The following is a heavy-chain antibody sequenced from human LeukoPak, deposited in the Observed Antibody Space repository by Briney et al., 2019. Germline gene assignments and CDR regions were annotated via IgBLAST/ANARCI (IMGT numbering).Heavy chain of an antibody. Sequence: ASVKVSCKASGYTFTGYYMHWVRQAPGQGLEWMGWINPNSGGTNYAQKFQGRVTMTRDTSISTAYMELSRLRSDDTAAYYCAREAYCGGDCYGNWFDPWGQGTLVTVSS. J-gene: IGHJ5*02. V-gene: IGHV1-2*02. D-gene: IGHD2-21*01. CDR3: AREAYCGGDCYGNWFDP. CDR2: INPNSGGT. CDR1: GYTFTGYY.